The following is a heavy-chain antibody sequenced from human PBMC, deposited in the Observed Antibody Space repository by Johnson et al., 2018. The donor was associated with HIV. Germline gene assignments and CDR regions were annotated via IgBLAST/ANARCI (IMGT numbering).Heavy chain of an antibody. J-gene: IGHJ3*02. CDR3: AKDREGGYSHDGFDI. CDR1: GFTFSDHY. Sequence: QVQLVESGGGLVKPGGSLRLSCAASGFTFSDHYMSWIRQAPGKGLEWVSDINWNGGSTGYADSVKGRFTISRDTSKKMVSLQMNSLRAEDMATYYCAKDREGGYSHDGFDIWGQGKMVTVPS. CDR2: INWNGGST. D-gene: IGHD5-18*01. V-gene: IGHV3-11*04.